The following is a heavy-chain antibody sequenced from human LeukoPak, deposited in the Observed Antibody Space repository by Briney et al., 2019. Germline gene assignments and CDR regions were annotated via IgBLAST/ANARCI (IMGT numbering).Heavy chain of an antibody. CDR2: ISGSGGST. CDR3: ATTLEGYDILTGYYNVGFDY. CDR1: GFTFSSYA. J-gene: IGHJ4*02. D-gene: IGHD3-9*01. V-gene: IGHV3-23*01. Sequence: GGSLRLSCAASGFTFSSYAMSWVRQAPGKGLEWVSAISGSGGSTYYADSVKGRFTISRDNSKNTLYLQMNSPRAEDTAVYYCATTLEGYDILTGYYNVGFDYWGQGTLATVSS.